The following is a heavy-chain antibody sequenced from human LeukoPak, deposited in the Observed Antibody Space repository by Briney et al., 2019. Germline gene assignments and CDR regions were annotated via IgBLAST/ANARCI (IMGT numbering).Heavy chain of an antibody. CDR1: GFTFSSYE. CDR3: VRGRYCSGGTCYPSYDY. Sequence: GGSLRLSCAASGFTFSSYEMNWVRQAPGKGREGVSYITSRGNTIYYSDSVKGRFTIYRDTPKYSLYLQMNSLRAEDTAVYYCVRGRYCSGGTCYPSYDYWGQGTLVTVSS. D-gene: IGHD2-15*01. CDR2: ITSRGNTI. V-gene: IGHV3-48*03. J-gene: IGHJ4*02.